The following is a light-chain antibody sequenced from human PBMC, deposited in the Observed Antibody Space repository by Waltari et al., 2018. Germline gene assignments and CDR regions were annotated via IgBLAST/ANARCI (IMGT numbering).Light chain of an antibody. Sequence: QPALTQPASVSGSPGQSITISCTGTTSDVGGYDFVSWYQQHPSKAPKLIISDVSDRPSGVSPRFSASKSGITASLTISGLQPEDEATYFCSSFTLTNTWVFGGGTNLTVL. V-gene: IGLV2-14*03. CDR2: DVS. CDR1: TSDVGGYDF. CDR3: SSFTLTNTWV. J-gene: IGLJ3*02.